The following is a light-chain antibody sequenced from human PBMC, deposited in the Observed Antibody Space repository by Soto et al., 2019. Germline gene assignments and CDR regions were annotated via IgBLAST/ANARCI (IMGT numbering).Light chain of an antibody. CDR1: QSVGSGY. V-gene: IGKV3-20*01. J-gene: IGKJ3*01. Sequence: EMVLRQSPGTLSLSPGEGATLSCRASQSVGSGYLAWYQQKPGQAPRLLIYGASIRATGIPDRFTGSGSGTHFTLTISRLEPEDFALYYCQQYTTSPFTFGPGTKVDVK. CDR2: GAS. CDR3: QQYTTSPFT.